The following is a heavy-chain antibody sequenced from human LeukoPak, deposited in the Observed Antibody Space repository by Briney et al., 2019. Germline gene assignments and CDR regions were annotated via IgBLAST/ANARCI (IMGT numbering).Heavy chain of an antibody. CDR1: GFTFSSYG. V-gene: IGHV3-33*08. CDR2: IWYDGSNK. J-gene: IGHJ6*02. D-gene: IGHD3-10*01. Sequence: PGGSLRLSCAASGFTFSSYGMHWVRQAPGKGLEWVAVIWYDGSNKYYADSVKGRFTISRDNSKNTLYLQMNSLRAEDTAVYYCARPMVRRYYYYGMDVWGQGTTVTVSS. CDR3: ARPMVRRYYYYGMDV.